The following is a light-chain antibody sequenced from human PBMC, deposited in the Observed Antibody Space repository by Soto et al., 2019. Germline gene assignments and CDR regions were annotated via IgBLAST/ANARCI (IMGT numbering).Light chain of an antibody. Sequence: EIVLTQSPGILSLSPGERATLSCRASQSVSNDILAWYQQKPGQAPRLLIYGASTRATDVPDRFSGSGSGADFTLTISRLEPEDFAVYYCQQYGSSPPRTFGQGTKVDI. CDR1: QSVSNDI. CDR3: QQYGSSPPRT. V-gene: IGKV3-20*01. J-gene: IGKJ1*01. CDR2: GAS.